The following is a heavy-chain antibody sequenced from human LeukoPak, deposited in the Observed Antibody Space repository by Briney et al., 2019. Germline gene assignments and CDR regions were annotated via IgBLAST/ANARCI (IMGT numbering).Heavy chain of an antibody. CDR2: IYYSGST. CDR1: GGSISSGGYY. J-gene: IGHJ3*02. Sequence: SQTLSLTCTVSGGSISSGGYYWSWIRQHPGKGLEWIGYIYYSGSTYYNPSLKSRVTISVDTSNNQFSLKLSSVTAADTAVYYCARHYDSSGADAFDIWGQGTMVTVSS. V-gene: IGHV4-31*03. D-gene: IGHD3-22*01. CDR3: ARHYDSSGADAFDI.